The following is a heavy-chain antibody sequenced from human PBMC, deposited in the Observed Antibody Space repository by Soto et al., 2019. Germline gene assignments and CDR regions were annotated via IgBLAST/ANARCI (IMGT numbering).Heavy chain of an antibody. CDR3: ARGQGGDFDY. CDR2: IHYSGST. V-gene: IGHV4-31*03. Sequence: TLSLTCTVSGGSISSGGYYWSWIRQHPGKGLEWIGYIHYSGSTYYNPSLKSRVTISVDTSKNQFSLKLSSVTAADTAVYYCARGQGGDFDYWGQGTLVTVSS. CDR1: GGSISSGGYY. J-gene: IGHJ4*02. D-gene: IGHD3-10*01.